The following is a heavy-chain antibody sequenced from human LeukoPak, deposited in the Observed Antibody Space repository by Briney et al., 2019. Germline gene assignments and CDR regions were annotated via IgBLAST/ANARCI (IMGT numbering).Heavy chain of an antibody. CDR3: ARESYGGSSEFDY. D-gene: IGHD4-23*01. CDR2: ISASGASI. Sequence: GGSLRLSCAASGFTFSTYEMNWVRQAPGKGLEWVAYISASGASIYYAASVKGRFTISRDNAKNSLYLQMNSLRVEDTAVYYCARESYGGSSEFDYWGRGTPVTVSS. CDR1: GFTFSTYE. J-gene: IGHJ4*02. V-gene: IGHV3-48*03.